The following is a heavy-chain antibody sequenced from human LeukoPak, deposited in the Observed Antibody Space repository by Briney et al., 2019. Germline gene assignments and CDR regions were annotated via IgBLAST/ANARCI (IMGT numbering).Heavy chain of an antibody. CDR1: GFTVNSKF. CDR3: AKDPDYGGKEDDAFDI. D-gene: IGHD4-23*01. V-gene: IGHV3-53*01. Sequence: GGSLRLSCAASGFTVNSKFMTWVRQAPGKGLEWVSVIQSGGSTYYADSVKGRFTISRDNSKNTLYLQMNSLRAEDTAVYYCAKDPDYGGKEDDAFDIWGQGTMVTVSS. CDR2: IQSGGST. J-gene: IGHJ3*02.